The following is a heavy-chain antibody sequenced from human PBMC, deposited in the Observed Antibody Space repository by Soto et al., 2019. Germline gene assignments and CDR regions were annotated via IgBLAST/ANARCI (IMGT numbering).Heavy chain of an antibody. D-gene: IGHD3-3*01. V-gene: IGHV1-46*01. CDR1: GYTVTSYT. Sequence: GASVKVSCKASGYTVTSYTMHWVRQAPGQGLEWMGVINPRGGSTKYAQKFQGRVTMTRDTSRSTVYMELRSLRSDDTAIYYCARSSGGNFGIIIEGSNWFDPWGQGTLVTVSS. CDR3: ARSSGGNFGIIIEGSNWFDP. CDR2: INPRGGST. J-gene: IGHJ5*02.